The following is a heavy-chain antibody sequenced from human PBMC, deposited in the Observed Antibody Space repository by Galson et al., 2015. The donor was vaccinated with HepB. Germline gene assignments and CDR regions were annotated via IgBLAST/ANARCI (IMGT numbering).Heavy chain of an antibody. V-gene: IGHV3-48*02. J-gene: IGHJ4*02. CDR2: ISSSSSTI. CDR1: GFTFSSYS. D-gene: IGHD6-19*01. Sequence: SLRLSCAASGFTFSSYSMNWVRQAPGKGLEWVSYISSSSSTIYYADSVKGRFTISRDNAKNSLYLQTNSLRDEDTAVYYCARGLERYSSGAPTGNFDYWGQGTLVTVSS. CDR3: ARGLERYSSGAPTGNFDY.